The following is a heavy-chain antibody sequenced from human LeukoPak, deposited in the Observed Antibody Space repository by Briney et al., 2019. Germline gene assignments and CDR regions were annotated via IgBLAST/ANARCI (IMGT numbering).Heavy chain of an antibody. D-gene: IGHD6-19*01. V-gene: IGHV1-2*02. J-gene: IGHJ4*02. Sequence: GASVKVSCKASAYTFTGYYMHWVRQAPGQGLEWMGWINPNSGGTNYAQKFQGRVTMTRDTSISTAYMELSTLRSDGTAVYYCARSSGWSLFDYWGQGTLVTVSS. CDR3: ARSSGWSLFDY. CDR1: AYTFTGYY. CDR2: INPNSGGT.